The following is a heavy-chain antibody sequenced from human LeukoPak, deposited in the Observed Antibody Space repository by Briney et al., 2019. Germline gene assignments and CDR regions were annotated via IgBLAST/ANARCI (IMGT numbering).Heavy chain of an antibody. D-gene: IGHD1-26*01. CDR3: ARKSGSYRPREFAFDI. Sequence: GSLRLSCAASGFTFSSYSMNWVRQAPGKGLEWIGEINHSGSTNYNPSLKSRVTISVDTSKNQFSLKLSSVTAADTAVYYCARKSGSYRPREFAFDIWGQGTMVTVSS. V-gene: IGHV4-34*01. J-gene: IGHJ3*02. CDR2: INHSGST. CDR1: GFTFSSYS.